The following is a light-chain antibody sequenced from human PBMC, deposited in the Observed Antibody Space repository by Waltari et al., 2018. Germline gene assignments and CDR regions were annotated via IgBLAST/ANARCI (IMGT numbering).Light chain of an antibody. Sequence: QSALTQPASVSGSPGQSITISCTGPSSDVGDHNYVSWYQRHPGKAPKLSIFDVSNRPSGVSNRCSGSKSGDTASLTISGLQAEDEADYYCSSYTSSSTYVVFGGGTKLTVL. J-gene: IGLJ2*01. CDR3: SSYTSSSTYVV. CDR1: SSDVGDHNY. CDR2: DVS. V-gene: IGLV2-14*03.